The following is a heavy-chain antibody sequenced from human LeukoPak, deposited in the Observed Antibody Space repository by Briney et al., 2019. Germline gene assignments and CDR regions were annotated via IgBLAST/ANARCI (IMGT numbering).Heavy chain of an antibody. D-gene: IGHD3-22*01. Sequence: SETLSLTCTVSGGSISSYYWSWIRQPPGKGLEWIGYIYYSGSTSYNPSLKSRVTISVDTSKNQFSLKLSSVTAADTAVYYCARDREKYYYDSSGYFGHAFDIWGQGTMVTVSS. CDR2: IYYSGST. CDR3: ARDREKYYYDSSGYFGHAFDI. CDR1: GGSISSYY. J-gene: IGHJ3*02. V-gene: IGHV4-59*01.